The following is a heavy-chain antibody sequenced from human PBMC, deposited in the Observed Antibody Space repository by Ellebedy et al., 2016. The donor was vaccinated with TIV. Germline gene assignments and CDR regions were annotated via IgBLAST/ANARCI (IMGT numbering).Heavy chain of an antibody. CDR1: GFTFSSYS. V-gene: IGHV3-48*01. D-gene: IGHD4-11*01. CDR3: ARDSRLPTPDFDY. J-gene: IGHJ4*02. CDR2: ISSSSSTI. Sequence: GGSLRLXXAASGFTFSSYSMNWVRQAPGKGLEWVSYISSSSSTIYYADSVKGRFTISRDNAKNSLYLQMNSLRAEDTAVYYCARDSRLPTPDFDYWGQGTLVTVSS.